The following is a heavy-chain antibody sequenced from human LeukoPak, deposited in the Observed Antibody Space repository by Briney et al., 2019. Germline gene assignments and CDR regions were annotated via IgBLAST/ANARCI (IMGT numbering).Heavy chain of an antibody. Sequence: ASVKVSCKASGYTFTGYYMHWGRQAPGQGLEWMGWINPNSGGTNYAQKFQGRVTMTRDTSISTAYMELSRLRSDDTAVYYCARERRNSYNWFDPWGQGTLVTVSS. D-gene: IGHD1-7*01. CDR3: ARERRNSYNWFDP. V-gene: IGHV1-2*02. CDR1: GYTFTGYY. CDR2: INPNSGGT. J-gene: IGHJ5*02.